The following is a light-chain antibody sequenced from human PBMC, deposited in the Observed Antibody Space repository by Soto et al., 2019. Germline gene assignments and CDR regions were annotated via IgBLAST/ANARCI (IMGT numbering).Light chain of an antibody. J-gene: IGLJ3*02. CDR2: EVS. CDR3: CSYAGSDTWV. CDR1: SNDVGGYNY. Sequence: QSVLTQPASVSGSPGQSITISCTGTSNDVGGYNYVSWYQQHLGKAPKLMIYEVSNRPSGISNRFSGSKSGNTASLTISGLQAEDAADYYCCSYAGSDTWVFGGGTKLTVL. V-gene: IGLV2-23*02.